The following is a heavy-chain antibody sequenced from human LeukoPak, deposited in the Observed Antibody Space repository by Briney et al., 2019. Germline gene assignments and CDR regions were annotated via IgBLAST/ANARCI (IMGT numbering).Heavy chain of an antibody. V-gene: IGHV3-7*01. J-gene: IGHJ4*02. CDR3: ASLDY. CDR2: IKQDGSEK. Sequence: PGGSLRLSCAASGFTFSSYWVNWVRQAPGKGLEWVANIKQDGSEKYYVDSVKGRFTISRDNDKKSLYLQMNSLRAEDTAAYYCASLDYWGQGTLVTVSS. CDR1: GFTFSSYW.